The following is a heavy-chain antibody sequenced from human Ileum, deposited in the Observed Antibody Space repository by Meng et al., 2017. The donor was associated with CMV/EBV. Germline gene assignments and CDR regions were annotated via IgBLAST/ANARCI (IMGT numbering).Heavy chain of an antibody. CDR2: ITSQTAGGTT. CDR1: FTYAW. J-gene: IGHJ4*02. CDR3: TTFTPAADCSSTSCLFDN. V-gene: IGHV3-15*01. D-gene: IGHD2-2*01. Sequence: FTYAWMNWVRQAPGKVLEWVGRITSQTAGGTTDYAAPVKGRFTVSRDDSRNTLFLQMNNLKSEDTAMYYCTTFTPAADCSSTSCLFDNWGQGTLVTVSS.